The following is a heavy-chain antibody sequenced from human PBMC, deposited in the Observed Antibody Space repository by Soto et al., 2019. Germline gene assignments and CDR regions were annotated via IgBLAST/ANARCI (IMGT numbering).Heavy chain of an antibody. CDR3: ARAVQRWLLLRAFDI. Sequence: ASVKVSCKASGYTFTSYYMHWVRQAPGQGLEWMGIINPSGGSTSDAQKFQGRVTMTRDTSTRTVYMELSSRRSEETAGNYCARAVQRWLLLRAFDIWGQGTMVTVSS. D-gene: IGHD5-12*01. CDR1: GYTFTSYY. V-gene: IGHV1-46*01. J-gene: IGHJ3*02. CDR2: INPSGGST.